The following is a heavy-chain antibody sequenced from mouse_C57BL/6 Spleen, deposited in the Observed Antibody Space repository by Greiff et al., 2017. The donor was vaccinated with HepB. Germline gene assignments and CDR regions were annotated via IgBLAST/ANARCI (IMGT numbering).Heavy chain of an antibody. CDR2: ISYDGSN. CDR1: GYSITSGYY. Sequence: EVQLQQSGPGLVKPSQSLSLTCSVTGYSITSGYYWNWIRQFPGNKLEWMGYISYDGSNNYNPSLKNRISITRDTSKNQFFLKLNSVTTEDTATYYCARGGILTTVVAHWYFDVWGTGTTVTVSS. J-gene: IGHJ1*03. V-gene: IGHV3-6*01. CDR3: ARGGILTTVVAHWYFDV. D-gene: IGHD1-1*01.